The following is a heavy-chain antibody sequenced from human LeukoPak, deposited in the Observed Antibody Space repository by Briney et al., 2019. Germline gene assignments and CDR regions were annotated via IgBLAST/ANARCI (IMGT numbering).Heavy chain of an antibody. J-gene: IGHJ3*02. Sequence: PSETMSLTCTVSGRSMSGNYWSWIRQPPGKGLEWIGYIYYSGSTNYNPSLKSRVTISVDTSKNQFSLKLSSVTAADTAVYYCARVSVSDAFDIWGQGTMVTVSS. CDR2: IYYSGST. CDR1: GRSMSGNY. D-gene: IGHD5/OR15-5a*01. CDR3: ARVSVSDAFDI. V-gene: IGHV4-59*01.